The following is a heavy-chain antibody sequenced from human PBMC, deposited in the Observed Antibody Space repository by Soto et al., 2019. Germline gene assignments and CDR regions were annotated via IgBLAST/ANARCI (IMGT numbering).Heavy chain of an antibody. Sequence: QVQLQESGPGLVKPSQTLSLTCTVSGGSISSGGYYWSWIRQHPGKGLEWIGYIYYSGSTYYNPSLKSRVTISVDTSKNQFSLKLSSVTAADTAVYYCAREMGYDRGSRRGVGGDYYYGMDVWGQGTTVTVSS. D-gene: IGHD2-21*01. J-gene: IGHJ6*02. CDR1: GGSISSGGYY. CDR3: AREMGYDRGSRRGVGGDYYYGMDV. V-gene: IGHV4-31*03. CDR2: IYYSGST.